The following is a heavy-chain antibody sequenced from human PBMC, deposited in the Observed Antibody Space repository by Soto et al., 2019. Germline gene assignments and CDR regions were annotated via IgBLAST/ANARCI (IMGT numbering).Heavy chain of an antibody. CDR3: ARTSLLWFGELYPSGMDV. Sequence: GASVKVSCKASAYTFTSYVISWVRQAPGQGLEWMGWISAYNGNTNYAQKLQGRVTMTTDTSTSTAYMELRSLRSDDTAVYYCARTSLLWFGELYPSGMDVWGKGTTVTVSS. J-gene: IGHJ6*03. CDR2: ISAYNGNT. D-gene: IGHD3-10*01. CDR1: AYTFTSYV. V-gene: IGHV1-18*01.